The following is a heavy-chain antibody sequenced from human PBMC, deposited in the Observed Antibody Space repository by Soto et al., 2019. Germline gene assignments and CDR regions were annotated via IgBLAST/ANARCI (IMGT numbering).Heavy chain of an antibody. CDR2: IIPIFGTA. CDR3: ARVPSGYYDSSGPYPHWFDP. CDR1: GGTFSSYA. J-gene: IGHJ5*02. D-gene: IGHD3-22*01. V-gene: IGHV1-69*13. Sequence: ASVKVSCKASGGTFSSYAISWVRQAPGQGLEWMGGIIPIFGTANYAQKFQGRVTITADESTSTAYMELSSLRSEDTAVYYCARVPSGYYDSSGPYPHWFDPWGQGTLVTAPQ.